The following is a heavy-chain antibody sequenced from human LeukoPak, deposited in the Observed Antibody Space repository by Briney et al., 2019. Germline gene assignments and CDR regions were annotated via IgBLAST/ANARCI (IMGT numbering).Heavy chain of an antibody. CDR3: ATSTAAAGTD. CDR1: GFTFSNLW. J-gene: IGHJ4*02. Sequence: PGGSLRLSCAASGFTFSNLWMSWVRQAPGKGLKWVANIKQDGSEKYYVDSVKGRFTISRDNAQNSLYLQKNSLRAEDTAIYYCATSTAAAGTDRGQGTLVTVSS. CDR2: IKQDGSEK. D-gene: IGHD6-13*01. V-gene: IGHV3-7*03.